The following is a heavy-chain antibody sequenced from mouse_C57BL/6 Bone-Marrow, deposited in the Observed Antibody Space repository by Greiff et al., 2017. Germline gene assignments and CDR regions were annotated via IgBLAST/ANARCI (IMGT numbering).Heavy chain of an antibody. CDR3: ASGDGYLICVDY. CDR1: GYTFTSYW. J-gene: IGHJ2*01. CDR2: IDPNSGGT. V-gene: IGHV1-72*01. Sequence: QVQLQQPGAELVKPGASVKLSCKASGYTFTSYWMHWVKQRPGRGLEWIGRIDPNSGGTKYNEKLKSKATLTVDKPSTTAYMQLSSLTSENSVVYDVASGDGYLICVDYWGQGTTLTVSS. D-gene: IGHD2-3*01.